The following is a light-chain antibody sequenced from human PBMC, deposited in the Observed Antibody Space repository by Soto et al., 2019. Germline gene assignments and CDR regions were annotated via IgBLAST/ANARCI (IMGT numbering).Light chain of an antibody. CDR3: QQYSNRLQT. CDR2: GAS. Sequence: EIVMTQSPATLSVSPGERATLSCRASQTVGSNLAWYQQKPGQAPRLLIYGASTRATGIPARFSGSGSGTEFTLTISSLQSEDFAIYSCQQYSNRLQTFGQGTKVEI. V-gene: IGKV3-15*01. CDR1: QTVGSN. J-gene: IGKJ1*01.